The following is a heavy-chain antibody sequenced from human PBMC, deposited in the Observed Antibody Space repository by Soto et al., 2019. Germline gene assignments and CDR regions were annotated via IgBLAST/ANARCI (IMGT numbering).Heavy chain of an antibody. Sequence: GESLKISCQGSGYSFTSYWIGWVRQMPGKGLEWMGIIYPGDSDTRYGPSFQGQVTISADKSISTAYLQWSSLKASDTAMYYCARHWSPLWLAFPRPLPLPSSDSRGPGTGVTLVS. J-gene: IGHJ5*01. CDR1: GYSFTSYW. V-gene: IGHV5-51*01. CDR3: ARHWSPLWLAFPRPLPLPSSDS. D-gene: IGHD2-21*01. CDR2: IYPGDSDT.